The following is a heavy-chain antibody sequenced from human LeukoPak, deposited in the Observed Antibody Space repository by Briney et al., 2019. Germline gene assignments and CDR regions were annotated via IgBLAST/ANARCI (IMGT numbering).Heavy chain of an antibody. D-gene: IGHD2-15*01. J-gene: IGHJ4*02. CDR1: GFTVSSNY. CDR3: ARMGVRDIGDY. CDR2: IYSGGST. V-gene: IGHV3-53*01. Sequence: PGGSLRLSCVASGFTVSSNYMSLVRQAPGKGLEWVSVIYSGGSTYYADSVKGRFTISRDISKNTLYLQMNSLRAEDTAVYYCARMGVRDIGDYWGQGTLVTVSS.